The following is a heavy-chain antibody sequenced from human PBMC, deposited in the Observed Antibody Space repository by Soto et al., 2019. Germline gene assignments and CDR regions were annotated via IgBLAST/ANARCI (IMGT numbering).Heavy chain of an antibody. CDR3: ARERYGDY. CDR2: ISAHNGNT. V-gene: IGHV1-18*01. J-gene: IGHJ4*02. D-gene: IGHD1-1*01. CDR1: GYDFTTYG. Sequence: QVHLVQSGAEVKKPGASVKVSCKGSGYDFTTYGITWVRQATGQGLEWMAWISAHNGNTDYAQKLQGRVTVTRDTSTSTAYMELRSLRSDDTAMYYCARERYGDYGGQGALVTVSS.